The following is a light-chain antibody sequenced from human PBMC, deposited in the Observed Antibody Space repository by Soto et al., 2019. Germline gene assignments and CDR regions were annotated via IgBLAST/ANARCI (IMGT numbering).Light chain of an antibody. CDR2: GNN. J-gene: IGLJ2*01. Sequence: QSVVTQPPSVSAAPGQEVTISCSGSTSNIGNNDVSWYQQLPGTAPKLLIYGNNKRPSGIPDRFSGSKSGTSATLVIAGLQTGDEADYFCGAWDGTLSVVFGGGTKLTVL. CDR3: GAWDGTLSVV. CDR1: TSNIGNND. V-gene: IGLV1-51*01.